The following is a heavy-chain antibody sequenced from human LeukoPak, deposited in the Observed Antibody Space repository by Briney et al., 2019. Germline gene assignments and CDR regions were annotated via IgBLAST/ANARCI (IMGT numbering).Heavy chain of an antibody. CDR3: ARVGIAAAGSSPEYFQH. CDR2: MNPNSGNT. J-gene: IGHJ1*01. Sequence: ASAKVSCKASGYTFTSYDINWVRQATGQGLEWMGWMNPNSGNTGYAQKFQGRVTMTRNTSISTAYMELSSLRSEDTAVYYCARVGIAAAGSSPEYFQHWGQGTLVTVSS. CDR1: GYTFTSYD. V-gene: IGHV1-8*01. D-gene: IGHD6-13*01.